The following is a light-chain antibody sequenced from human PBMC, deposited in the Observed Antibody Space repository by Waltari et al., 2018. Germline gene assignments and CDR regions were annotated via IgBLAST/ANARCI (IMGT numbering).Light chain of an antibody. J-gene: IGKJ3*01. Sequence: DIQLTQSPSFLSASVGDGVTITCRASQGISSYLAWYQQKPGKAPKLLIYAASTLQSGVPSRFSGSGSGTEFTLTISSLQPEDFATYHCQQLDSYPITFGPGSKVDIK. CDR1: QGISSY. CDR3: QQLDSYPIT. CDR2: AAS. V-gene: IGKV1-9*01.